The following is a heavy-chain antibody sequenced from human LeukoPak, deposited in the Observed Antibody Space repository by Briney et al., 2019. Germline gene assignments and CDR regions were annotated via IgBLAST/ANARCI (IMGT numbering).Heavy chain of an antibody. CDR3: VRGYSFGPYGMDV. V-gene: IGHV3-64D*09. CDR2: ISDSGGST. Sequence: GGSLRLSCSASGFPFSIYAMHWVRQAPGKGLEYVSAISDSGGSTYYEDSVKGRFTISRDNSKNTLYLQMSSLRAEDTAVYFCVRGYSFGPYGMDVWGQGTTVTVSS. CDR1: GFPFSIYA. J-gene: IGHJ6*02. D-gene: IGHD2-15*01.